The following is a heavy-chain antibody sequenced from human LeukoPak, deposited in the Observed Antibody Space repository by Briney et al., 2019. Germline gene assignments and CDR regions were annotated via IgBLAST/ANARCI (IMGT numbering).Heavy chain of an antibody. V-gene: IGHV1-18*01. CDR1: TSR. J-gene: IGHJ5*01. CDR3: ARDLWNFYDDSGYNRDFDS. CDR2: IGTYGGDT. D-gene: IGHD3-22*01. Sequence: TSRIRLVRQAPGRGLGRMGWIGTYGGDTYYAQKFQGRITVTTDTSTSTVYMELRNLRSDDTAVYYCARDLWNFYDDSGYNRDFDSWGQGTLVTVSS.